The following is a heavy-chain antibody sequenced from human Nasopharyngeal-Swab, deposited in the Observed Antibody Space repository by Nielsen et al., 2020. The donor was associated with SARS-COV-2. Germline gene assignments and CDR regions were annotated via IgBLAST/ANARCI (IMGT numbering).Heavy chain of an antibody. J-gene: IGHJ6*02. V-gene: IGHV3-7*01. CDR2: IKQDGSEK. D-gene: IGHD2-8*01. CDR1: GFTFSSYW. CDR3: WRMTAYGKDV. Sequence: GESLKISCAASGFTFSSYWMSWVRQAPGKGLEWVANIKQDGSEKYYGDSVKGRFTISRDNAKNSVYLQMNSLRAEDTAVYFCWRMTAYGKDVWGHGTTVNVYS.